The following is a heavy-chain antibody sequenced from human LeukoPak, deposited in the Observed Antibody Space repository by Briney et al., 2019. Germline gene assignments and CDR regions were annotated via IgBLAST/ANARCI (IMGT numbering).Heavy chain of an antibody. J-gene: IGHJ4*02. Sequence: GGSLRLSCAASGFTFSSHWMTWVRQAPGKGLEWVANINQDGSEEYYVDSLMGRFSISRDNAKKSLYLRMNSLRADDTAVYYCARDATPDSVILDYWGQGALVTVSS. V-gene: IGHV3-7*05. D-gene: IGHD3-22*01. CDR2: INQDGSEE. CDR1: GFTFSSHW. CDR3: ARDATPDSVILDY.